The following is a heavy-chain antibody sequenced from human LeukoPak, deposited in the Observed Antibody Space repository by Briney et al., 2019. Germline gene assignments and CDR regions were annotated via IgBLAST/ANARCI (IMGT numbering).Heavy chain of an antibody. CDR2: INSDGSSI. J-gene: IGHJ4*02. V-gene: IGHV3-74*01. D-gene: IGHD2/OR15-2a*01. CDR3: TTFYTRLTDY. Sequence: PGGALRLSCAASGFTFSSYWMHWVRQAPGKGLAWLSRINSDGSSIGYADSVTGRFTISRDNAKNTLYLQMNSLRAEDTAVYYCTTFYTRLTDYWGQGTLVTVSS. CDR1: GFTFSSYW.